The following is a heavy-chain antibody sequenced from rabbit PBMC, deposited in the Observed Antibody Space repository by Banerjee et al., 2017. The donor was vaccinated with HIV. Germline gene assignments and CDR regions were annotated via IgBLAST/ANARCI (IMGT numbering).Heavy chain of an antibody. Sequence: QEQLEESGGDLVKPGASLTLTCTASGFSFSSSYYICWVRQAPGKGLEWIACIYADNSGITYYASWAKGRFTISKTSSTTVTLQMTSLTAADTATYFCARDLAGVIGWNFNLWGQGTLVTVS. V-gene: IGHV1S45*01. CDR2: IYADNSGIT. D-gene: IGHD4-1*01. CDR1: GFSFSSSYY. J-gene: IGHJ4*01. CDR3: ARDLAGVIGWNFNL.